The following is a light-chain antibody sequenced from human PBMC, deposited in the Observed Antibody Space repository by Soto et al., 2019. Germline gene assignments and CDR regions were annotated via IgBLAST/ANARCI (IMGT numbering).Light chain of an antibody. Sequence: VLTQSPGTLSLSPGERATLSCSASQSLGNTYLAWYQRKPGQAHRLLIYDAPSRATDIPDRFSGSGAGTDFTLTISRLEPEDSAVYYWQQYVTLLTFGQGTRVEIK. CDR1: QSLGNTY. V-gene: IGKV3-20*01. CDR3: QQYVTLLT. J-gene: IGKJ5*01. CDR2: DAP.